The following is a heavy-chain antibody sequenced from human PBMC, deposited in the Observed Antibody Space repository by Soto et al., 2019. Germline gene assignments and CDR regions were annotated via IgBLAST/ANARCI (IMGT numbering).Heavy chain of an antibody. J-gene: IGHJ6*02. CDR2: IDPSDSYT. Sequence: EVQLVPSGAEVKKPGESLRISCKGSGYSFTSYWISWVRQMPGKGLEWMGRIDPSDSYTNYSPSFQGHVTISADKSISTAYLQWSSLKASDTAMYYCARDGGSSWYVTDYYYGMDVWGQGTTVTVSS. D-gene: IGHD6-13*01. CDR1: GYSFTSYW. V-gene: IGHV5-10-1*01. CDR3: ARDGGSSWYVTDYYYGMDV.